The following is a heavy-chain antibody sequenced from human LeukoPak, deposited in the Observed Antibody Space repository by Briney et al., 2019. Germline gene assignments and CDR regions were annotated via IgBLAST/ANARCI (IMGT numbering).Heavy chain of an antibody. CDR3: ARGRRYTGRHDGSDI. CDR1: GGSISNYY. J-gene: IGHJ3*02. Sequence: PSETLCLTCTVSGGSISNYYWNWIRQPPGKGLEWIGYIYNSGSSIYNPSLKSRVTISVDTSRNQFSLKVSSVTAADTAVYHCARGRRYTGRHDGSDIWGQGTMVTVSS. V-gene: IGHV4-59*01. CDR2: IYNSGSS. D-gene: IGHD1-26*01.